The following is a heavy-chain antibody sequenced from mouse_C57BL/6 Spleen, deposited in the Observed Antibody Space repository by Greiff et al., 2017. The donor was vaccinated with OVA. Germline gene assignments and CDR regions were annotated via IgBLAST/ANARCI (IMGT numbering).Heavy chain of an antibody. J-gene: IGHJ3*01. CDR2: INPNNGGT. D-gene: IGHD2-12*01. V-gene: IGHV1-26*01. Sequence: VQLQQSGPELVKPGASVKISCKASGYTFTDYYMNWVKQSHGKSLEWIGDINPNNGGTSYNQKFKGKATLTVEKSSSTAYMELRSLTSEDSAVYYCARPYYSSWFAYWGQGTLVTVSA. CDR3: ARPYYSSWFAY. CDR1: GYTFTDYY.